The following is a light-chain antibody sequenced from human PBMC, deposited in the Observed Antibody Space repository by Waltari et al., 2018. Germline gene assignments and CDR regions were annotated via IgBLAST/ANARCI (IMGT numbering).Light chain of an antibody. CDR1: ENALRY. CDR3: QQYNEYPWT. Sequence: DIQMTQYPSILSASVGDTVTITCRASENALRYLAWSQQRPGTATELLLYRAANLEIRVSSRFRCSVSGTDFTLTINNLQPDDFATYYCQQYNEYPWTFGQGTRVEIK. J-gene: IGKJ1*01. CDR2: RAA. V-gene: IGKV1-5*03.